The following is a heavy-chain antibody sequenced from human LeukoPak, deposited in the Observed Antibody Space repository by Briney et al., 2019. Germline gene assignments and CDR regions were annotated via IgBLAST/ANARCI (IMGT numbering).Heavy chain of an antibody. J-gene: IGHJ4*02. CDR1: GFTFSSYA. CDR2: FSGSSTTT. CDR3: AKGDAYCGGDCYPD. V-gene: IGHV3-23*01. Sequence: GGSLRLSCAASGFTFSSYAMSWVRQAPGKGLEWVSAFSGSSTTTYYADSVKGRVTISRDNSKNTLYLQMNSLRAEDTAVYYCAKGDAYCGGDCYPDWGQGTLVTVSS. D-gene: IGHD2-21*02.